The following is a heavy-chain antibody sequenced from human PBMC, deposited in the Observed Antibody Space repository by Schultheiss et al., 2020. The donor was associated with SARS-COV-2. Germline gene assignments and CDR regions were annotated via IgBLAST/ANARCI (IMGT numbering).Heavy chain of an antibody. CDR2: INHSGST. D-gene: IGHD5-18*01. CDR3: ARSSRSYGYHY. Sequence: SETLSLTCTVSVVSISSYYWSWIRQPPGKGLEWIGEINHSGSTNYNPSLKSRVTISVDTSKSQLSLNLTSVTAADTAVYYCARSSRSYGYHYWGQGTLVTVSS. J-gene: IGHJ4*02. CDR1: VVSISSYY. V-gene: IGHV4-59*01.